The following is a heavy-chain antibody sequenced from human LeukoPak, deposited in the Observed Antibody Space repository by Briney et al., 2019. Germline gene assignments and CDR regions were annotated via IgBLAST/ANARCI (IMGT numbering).Heavy chain of an antibody. CDR2: INHSGST. D-gene: IGHD5-18*01. J-gene: IGHJ4*02. Sequence: SETLSLTCAVYGGSFSGYYWSWIRQPPGKGLEWIGEINHSGSTNYNPSLKSRVTISVDTSKNQFSLKLSSVTAADTAVYYCARGSVDTAMATGSMNDYWGQGTLVTVSS. CDR1: GGSFSGYY. CDR3: ARGSVDTAMATGSMNDY. V-gene: IGHV4-34*01.